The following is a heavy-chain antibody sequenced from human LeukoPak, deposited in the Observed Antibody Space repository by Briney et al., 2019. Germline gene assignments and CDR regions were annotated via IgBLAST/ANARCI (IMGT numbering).Heavy chain of an antibody. D-gene: IGHD3-9*01. CDR2: IIPIFGTA. J-gene: IGHJ5*02. CDR1: GGTFSSYA. Sequence: WASVKVSCRASGGTFSSYAISWVRQAPGQGLEWMGGIIPIFGTANYAQKFQGRVTITADESTSTAYMELSSLRSEDTAVYYCARRIGELRYFENWFGPWGQGALVIVAS. V-gene: IGHV1-69*13. CDR3: ARRIGELRYFENWFGP.